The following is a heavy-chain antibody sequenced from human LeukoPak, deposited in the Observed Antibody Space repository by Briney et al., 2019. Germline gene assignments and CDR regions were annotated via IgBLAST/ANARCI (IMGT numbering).Heavy chain of an antibody. CDR2: IYYSGST. CDR1: GDSISSSSYY. D-gene: IGHD3-10*01. J-gene: IGHJ4*02. Sequence: SETLSLTCTVSGDSISSSSYYWGWIRQPPGKGLEWIGSIYYSGSTYYNPSLKSRVTISVDTSKNQFSLKLSSVTAADTAVYYCASTRGEYFDYWGQGTLVTVSS. CDR3: ASTRGEYFDY. V-gene: IGHV4-39*07.